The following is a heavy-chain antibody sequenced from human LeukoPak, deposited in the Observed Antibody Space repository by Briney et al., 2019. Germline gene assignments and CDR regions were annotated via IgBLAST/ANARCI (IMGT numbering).Heavy chain of an antibody. CDR2: TYYSGST. CDR3: ARGSYYYDCSGSKLKY. Sequence: SETLSLTCTVSGGSISSSSYYWGWIRQPPGKGLEWIGSTYYSGSTYYNPSLKSRVTISVDTSKNQFSLKLSSVTAADTAVYYCARGSYYYDCSGSKLKYWGQGTLVTVSS. V-gene: IGHV4-39*01. D-gene: IGHD3-22*01. J-gene: IGHJ4*02. CDR1: GGSISSSSYY.